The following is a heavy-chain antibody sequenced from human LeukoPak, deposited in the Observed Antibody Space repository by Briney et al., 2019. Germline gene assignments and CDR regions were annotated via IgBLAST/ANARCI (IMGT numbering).Heavy chain of an antibody. CDR2: ISYDGSNK. CDR1: GFTFSSYG. Sequence: GRSLRLSCAASGFTFSSYGMHWVRQAPGKGLEWVAVISYDGSNKYYADSVKGRFTISRDNSKNTLYPQMNSLRAEDTAVYYCAKDYSSSGLDYWGQGTLVTVSS. CDR3: AKDYSSSGLDY. D-gene: IGHD6-6*01. V-gene: IGHV3-30*18. J-gene: IGHJ4*02.